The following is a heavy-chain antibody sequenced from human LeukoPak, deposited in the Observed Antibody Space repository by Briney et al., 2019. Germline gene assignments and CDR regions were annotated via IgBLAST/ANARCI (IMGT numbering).Heavy chain of an antibody. J-gene: IGHJ4*02. V-gene: IGHV3-30*18. CDR2: ISYDGSNK. CDR3: AKDRGYSYGYFDY. D-gene: IGHD5-18*01. CDR1: GFAFSSYG. Sequence: PGRCLRLSCAASGFAFSSYGMHWVRQAPGKGLEWVAVISYDGSNKYYADSVKGRFTISRDNSKNTLYLQMNSLRAEDTAVYYCAKDRGYSYGYFDYWGQGTLVTVSS.